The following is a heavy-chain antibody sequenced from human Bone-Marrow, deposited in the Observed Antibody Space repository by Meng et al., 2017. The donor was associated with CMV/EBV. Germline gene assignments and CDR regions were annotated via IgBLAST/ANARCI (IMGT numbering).Heavy chain of an antibody. CDR1: GYSISSGYY. CDR2: IYHSGST. J-gene: IGHJ4*02. Sequence: GSLGLSCTVSGYSISSGYYWGWIRQPPGKGLEWIGSIYHSGSTYYNPSLKSRVTISVDTSKNQFSLKLSSVTAADTAVYYCARVVGATTALDYWAQGTLVTVSS. V-gene: IGHV4-38-2*02. CDR3: ARVVGATTALDY. D-gene: IGHD1-26*01.